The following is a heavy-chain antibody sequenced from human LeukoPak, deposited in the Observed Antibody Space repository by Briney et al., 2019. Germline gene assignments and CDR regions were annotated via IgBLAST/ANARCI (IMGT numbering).Heavy chain of an antibody. D-gene: IGHD1-1*01. J-gene: IGHJ4*02. CDR2: IGGSGYNT. Sequence: GGSLRLSCEVSGFTFNNYWMNWVRQAPGKGLEWVSNIGGSGYNTYYADSVKGRFTISRDNSKNTLYLQMNSLRAEDTAVYYCARESRGTVGTTAFDYWGQGILVTVSS. CDR3: ARESRGTVGTTAFDY. CDR1: GFTFNNYW. V-gene: IGHV3-23*01.